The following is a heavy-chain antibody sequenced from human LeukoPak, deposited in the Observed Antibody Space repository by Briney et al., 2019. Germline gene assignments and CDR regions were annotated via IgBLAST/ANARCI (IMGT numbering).Heavy chain of an antibody. Sequence: GGSLRLSCAASGFTVSSNYMSWVRQAPGKGLEWVSAISGSGGSTYYADSVKGRFTISRDNSKNTLYLQMNSLRAEDTAVYYCASRVVSDAFDIWGQGTMVTVSS. CDR3: ASRVVSDAFDI. CDR1: GFTVSSNY. J-gene: IGHJ3*02. CDR2: ISGSGGST. D-gene: IGHD3-22*01. V-gene: IGHV3-23*01.